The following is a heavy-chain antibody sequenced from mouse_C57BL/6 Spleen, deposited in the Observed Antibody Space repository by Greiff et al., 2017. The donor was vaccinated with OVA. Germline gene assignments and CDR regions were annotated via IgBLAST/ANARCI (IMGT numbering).Heavy chain of an antibody. D-gene: IGHD2-4*01. CDR2: IDPSDSYT. Sequence: QVQLKQPGAELVRPGTSVKLSCKASGYTFTSYWMHWVKQRPGQGLEWIGVIDPSDSYTNYNQKFKGKATLTVDTSSSTAYMQLSSLTSEDSAVYYCASERGYDYYFDYWGQGTTLTVSS. V-gene: IGHV1-59*01. CDR3: ASERGYDYYFDY. CDR1: GYTFTSYW. J-gene: IGHJ2*01.